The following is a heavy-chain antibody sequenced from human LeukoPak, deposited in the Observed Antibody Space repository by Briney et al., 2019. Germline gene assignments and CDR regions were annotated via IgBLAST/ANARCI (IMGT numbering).Heavy chain of an antibody. CDR3: AKARWLQLYYFDY. V-gene: IGHV3-23*01. Sequence: GGSLRLSCAASGFTFNSYVISWVRQAPGKGLEWVSGISGSGSTTYYADSVKGRFTISRDNPKNTLYLQINSLRADDTAVYYCAKARWLQLYYFDYWGQGTLVTVSS. J-gene: IGHJ4*02. D-gene: IGHD5-24*01. CDR2: ISGSGSTT. CDR1: GFTFNSYV.